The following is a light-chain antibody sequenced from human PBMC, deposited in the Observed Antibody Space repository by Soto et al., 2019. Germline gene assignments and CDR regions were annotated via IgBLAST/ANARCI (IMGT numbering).Light chain of an antibody. Sequence: IVMAQSPATLSVSPGDIATLSFRAIQSISTYLAWYQQKPGQAPRLLIYGASSRATGIPDRFSGSGSGTDFTLTISRLEPEDFAVYYCQHYGNTPPSVTFGPGTKVDIK. CDR1: QSISTY. J-gene: IGKJ3*01. CDR2: GAS. V-gene: IGKV3-20*01. CDR3: QHYGNTPPSVT.